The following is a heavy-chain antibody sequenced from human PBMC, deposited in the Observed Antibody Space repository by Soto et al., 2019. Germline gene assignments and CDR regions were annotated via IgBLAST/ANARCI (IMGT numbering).Heavy chain of an antibody. V-gene: IGHV3-11*06. D-gene: IGHD2-21*02. CDR3: VISGDKYTLLDY. J-gene: IGHJ4*02. CDR1: GFTFSDHY. Sequence: PGGSLRLSCAASGFTFSDHYMSWIRQAPGKGLEWIGYSSNSGSFTRYADSVKGRFSISRDNAKNSLYLQINSLRGDDTATYYCVISGDKYTLLDYWGQGTPVTVPQ. CDR2: SSNSGSFT.